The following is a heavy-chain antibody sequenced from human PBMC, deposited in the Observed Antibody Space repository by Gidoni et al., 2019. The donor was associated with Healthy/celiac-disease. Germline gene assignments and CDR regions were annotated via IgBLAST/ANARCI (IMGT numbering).Heavy chain of an antibody. J-gene: IGHJ4*02. CDR2: INHSGST. Sequence: QVQLQQWGAGLLKPSETLSLTCAVYGGSFSGYYWRWIRQPPGKGLEWIGEINHSGSTNYNPSLKSRVTISVDTSKNQFSLKLSSVTAADTAVYYCARGRDYYDSSGYYSLSYWGQGTLVTVSS. D-gene: IGHD3-22*01. V-gene: IGHV4-34*01. CDR3: ARGRDYYDSSGYYSLSY. CDR1: GGSFSGYY.